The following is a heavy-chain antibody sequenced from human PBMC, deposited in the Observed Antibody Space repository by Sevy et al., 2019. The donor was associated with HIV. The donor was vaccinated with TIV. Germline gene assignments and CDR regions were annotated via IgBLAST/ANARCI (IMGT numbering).Heavy chain of an antibody. Sequence: SETLSLTCAVYGGSFSGYYRSWIRQPPGKGLEWIGEINHSGSTNYNPSLKSRVTISVDTSKNQFSLKLSSVTAADTAVYYCARGRLWHPSRYFDYWGQGTLVTVSS. V-gene: IGHV4-34*01. CDR1: GGSFSGYY. D-gene: IGHD5-18*01. CDR2: INHSGST. CDR3: ARGRLWHPSRYFDY. J-gene: IGHJ4*02.